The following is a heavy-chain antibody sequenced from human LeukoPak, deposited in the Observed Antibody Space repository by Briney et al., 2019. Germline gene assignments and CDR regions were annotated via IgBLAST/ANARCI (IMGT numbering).Heavy chain of an antibody. CDR2: MNPNSGNT. V-gene: IGHV1-8*01. Sequence: ASVKVSCKASGYSFTTYHLSWVRQAPGQGLEWMGWMNPNSGNTGYAQKFQGRVTMTRNTSISTAYMELSSLRSEDTAVYYCARGGGSYTNWGQGTLVTVSS. D-gene: IGHD3-16*01. J-gene: IGHJ4*02. CDR3: ARGGGSYTN. CDR1: GYSFTTYH.